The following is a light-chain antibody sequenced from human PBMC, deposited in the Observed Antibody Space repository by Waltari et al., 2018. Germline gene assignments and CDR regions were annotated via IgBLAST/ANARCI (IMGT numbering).Light chain of an antibody. CDR1: DSNIGSNT. Sequence: QSVLTQPPSASGTPGQRVSISCSGSDSNIGSNTVNWYRQLPGTAPKLLIFTTDPRPSGVPDRFSGSKSGTSASLAISGLQSEDEAEYHCAVWDDSLNGPLFGGGTKLTVL. J-gene: IGLJ2*01. V-gene: IGLV1-44*01. CDR3: AVWDDSLNGPL. CDR2: TTD.